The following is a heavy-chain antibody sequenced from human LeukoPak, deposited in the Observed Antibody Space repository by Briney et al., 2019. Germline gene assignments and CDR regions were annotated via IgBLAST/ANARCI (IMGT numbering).Heavy chain of an antibody. CDR3: AKDVPHSGWKGFDS. J-gene: IGHJ4*02. CDR2: ISGVGST. D-gene: IGHD6-19*01. Sequence: GGSLRLSCAASGFSVSTYAMTWVRQAPGKGLEWVSCISGVGSTFYADSVKGRFTISRDNSNNTLYLQMNGLRAEDTALYYCAKDVPHSGWKGFDSWGQGTLVTVSS. V-gene: IGHV3-23*01. CDR1: GFSVSTYA.